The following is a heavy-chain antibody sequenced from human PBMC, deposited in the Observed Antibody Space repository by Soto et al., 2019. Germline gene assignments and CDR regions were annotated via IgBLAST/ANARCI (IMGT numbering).Heavy chain of an antibody. CDR2: ISYDGSNR. V-gene: IGHV3-30-3*01. J-gene: IGHJ4*02. CDR1: GLTLSNYA. Sequence: QVQLVESGGGVVQPGSSLRLSCAASGLTLSNYAMHWVRQAPGKGLEWVAVISYDGSNRYYADSVKGRFTISRDNSKNTLYLQMNSLRAEDTAVYYCARVTQAVAADYWGQGTLVTVSS. D-gene: IGHD6-19*01. CDR3: ARVTQAVAADY.